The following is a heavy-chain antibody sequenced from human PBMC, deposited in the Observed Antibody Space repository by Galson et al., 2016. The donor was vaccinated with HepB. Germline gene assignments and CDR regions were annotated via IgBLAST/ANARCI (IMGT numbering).Heavy chain of an antibody. J-gene: IGHJ2*01. Sequence: PALVKPTQTLTLTCTFSGFSLSTRGAGVGWIRQPPGKALEWFALVYWDDHKRYSPPLQSSLTITKDTSKNQVVLTMTNMDPVDTATYYYAHTGPPRTDDDYRPWFFDLWGRGTLVTVSS. CDR3: AHTGPPRTDDDYRPWFFDL. CDR2: VYWDDHK. V-gene: IGHV2-5*02. CDR1: GFSLSTRGAG. D-gene: IGHD4-17*01.